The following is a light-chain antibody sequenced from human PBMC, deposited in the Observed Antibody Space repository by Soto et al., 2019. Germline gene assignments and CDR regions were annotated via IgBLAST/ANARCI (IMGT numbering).Light chain of an antibody. V-gene: IGKV3-11*01. CDR1: QSVSSN. CDR3: QQRSTWPT. J-gene: IGKJ5*01. CDR2: DAS. Sequence: SPASLSVCSGERASLSCRASQSVSSNLAWYQPKPGQAPRLLIYDASNRATGIPARLSGSGAGTDFTLSIRSLEPEDFAVYHCQQRSTWPTFGQGTRLEIK.